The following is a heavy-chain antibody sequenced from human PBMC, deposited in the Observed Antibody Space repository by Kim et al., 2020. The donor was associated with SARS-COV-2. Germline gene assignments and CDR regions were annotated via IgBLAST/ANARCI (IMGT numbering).Heavy chain of an antibody. Sequence: PSLKSRVTISVDTSKNQFSLKLSSVTAANTAVYYCARDSAAAGTGWFDPWGQGTLVTVSS. CDR3: ARDSAAAGTGWFDP. V-gene: IGHV4-31*02. J-gene: IGHJ5*02. D-gene: IGHD6-13*01.